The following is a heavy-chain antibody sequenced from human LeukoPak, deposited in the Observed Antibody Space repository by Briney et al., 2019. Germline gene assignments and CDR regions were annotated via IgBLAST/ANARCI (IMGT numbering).Heavy chain of an antibody. D-gene: IGHD2/OR15-2a*01. CDR2: ISWNSGSI. Sequence: GRSLRLSCAASGFTFDDYAMHWVRQAPGKGLEWVSGISWNSGSIGYADSVKGRFTISRDNAKNSLYLQMNGLRAEDTALYYCAKDLLYWGRGTLVTVSS. CDR1: GFTFDDYA. CDR3: AKDLLY. V-gene: IGHV3-9*01. J-gene: IGHJ4*02.